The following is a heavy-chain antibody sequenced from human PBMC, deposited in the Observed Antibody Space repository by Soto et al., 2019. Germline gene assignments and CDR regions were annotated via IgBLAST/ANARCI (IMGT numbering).Heavy chain of an antibody. Sequence: GASVKVSCKASGYTFTSYYMHSVRQAPGQGLEWMGIINPSGGSTSYAQKFQGRVTMTRDTSTSTVYMELSSLRSEDTAVYYCAREDIPAAPYYYYYGTDVWGQGTTVTVSS. CDR3: AREDIPAAPYYYYYGTDV. CDR2: INPSGGST. CDR1: GYTFTSYY. V-gene: IGHV1-46*01. D-gene: IGHD2-2*01. J-gene: IGHJ6*02.